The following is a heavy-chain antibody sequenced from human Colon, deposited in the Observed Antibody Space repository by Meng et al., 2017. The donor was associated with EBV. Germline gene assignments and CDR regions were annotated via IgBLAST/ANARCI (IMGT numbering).Heavy chain of an antibody. V-gene: IGHV4-4*03. Sequence: VPLEGAGPGLVKPPGTLSLTCAVSGGSISSSNGWGWVRQSPEKGLEWIGEIFHSGLTNYTPSLQSRVTISVDKSKNQFSLEVTSVTAADTAIYYCMRDLLVLEKSEVWGRGTLVTVSS. CDR3: MRDLLVLEKSEV. CDR1: GGSISSSNG. D-gene: IGHD1-1*01. CDR2: IFHSGLT. J-gene: IGHJ2*01.